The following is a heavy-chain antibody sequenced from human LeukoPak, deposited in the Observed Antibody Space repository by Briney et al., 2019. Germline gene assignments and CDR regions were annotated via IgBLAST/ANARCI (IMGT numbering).Heavy chain of an antibody. CDR1: GGSISSGDYY. CDR2: IYYSGST. Sequence: PSETLSLTCTVSGGSISSGDYYWSWIRQPPGKGLEWIGYIYYSGSTYYNPSLKSRVTISVDTSKNQFSLKLSSVTAADTAVYYCARDPGGDGFDYWGQGTLVTVSS. CDR3: ARDPGGDGFDY. V-gene: IGHV4-30-4*02. D-gene: IGHD5-24*01. J-gene: IGHJ4*02.